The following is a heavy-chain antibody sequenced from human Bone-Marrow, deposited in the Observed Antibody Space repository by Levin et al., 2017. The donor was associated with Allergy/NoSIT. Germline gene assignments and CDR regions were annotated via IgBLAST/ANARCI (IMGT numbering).Heavy chain of an antibody. CDR1: DYTFTSYG. V-gene: IGHV1-18*01. CDR3: ARETSWLHSSGWYKFKEYNYGMDV. D-gene: IGHD6-19*01. Sequence: ASVKVSCKASDYTFTSYGISWVRQAPGQGLEWMGWISTYNGNTNYAQKLQGRVTMTTDTSTSTAYMELRSLRSDDTAVYYCARETSWLHSSGWYKFKEYNYGMDVWGQGTTVTVS. J-gene: IGHJ6*02. CDR2: ISTYNGNT.